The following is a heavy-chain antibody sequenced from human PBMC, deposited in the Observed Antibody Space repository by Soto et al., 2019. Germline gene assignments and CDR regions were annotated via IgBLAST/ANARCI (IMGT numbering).Heavy chain of an antibody. J-gene: IGHJ3*02. CDR2: INHSGST. Sequence: SETLSLTCAVYGGSLSGYYWSWIRQPPGKGLEWIGEINHSGSTNYNPSLKSRVTISVDTSKNQFSLKLSSVTAADTAVYYCARVGGYCSGGSCYFSAFDIWGQGTMVTVS. V-gene: IGHV4-34*01. CDR3: ARVGGYCSGGSCYFSAFDI. CDR1: GGSLSGYY. D-gene: IGHD2-15*01.